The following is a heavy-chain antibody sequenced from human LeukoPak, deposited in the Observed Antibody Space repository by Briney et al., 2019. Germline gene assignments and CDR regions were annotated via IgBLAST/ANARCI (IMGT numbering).Heavy chain of an antibody. CDR3: AKRSLTRSSGYYPADY. CDR1: GFTFSSYV. J-gene: IGHJ4*02. Sequence: PGGSLRLSCAASGFTFSSYVMSWVRQAPGKGLEWVSAISNSDGSTYYADSVRGRFTSSRDNSKNTLYLQMNSLRVEDTAVYYCAKRSLTRSSGYYPADYWGQGTLVTVSS. D-gene: IGHD3-22*01. CDR2: ISNSDGST. V-gene: IGHV3-23*01.